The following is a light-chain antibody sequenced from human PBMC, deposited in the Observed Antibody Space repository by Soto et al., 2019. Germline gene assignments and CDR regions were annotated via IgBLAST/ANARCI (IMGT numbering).Light chain of an antibody. Sequence: DIVITQSPDSLAVSLGERATINCKSSQSVLYDSDNQTHLVWYQQKPGQPPKLLIYWASIRESGVPRRFSGSGAGTDVTLTISSLQPDDVAVYYCQQYYAFPITFCGGTQVESK. CDR1: QSVLYDSDNQTH. J-gene: IGKJ4*01. V-gene: IGKV4-1*01. CDR3: QQYYAFPIT. CDR2: WAS.